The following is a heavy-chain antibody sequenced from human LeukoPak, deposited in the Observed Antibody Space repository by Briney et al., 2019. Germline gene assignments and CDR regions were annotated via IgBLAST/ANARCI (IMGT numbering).Heavy chain of an antibody. CDR1: GGSISSYY. J-gene: IGHJ4*02. CDR3: ARVEGATLYYFDY. V-gene: IGHV4-59*01. D-gene: IGHD1-26*01. Sequence: SETLSLTCTVSGGSISSYYWSWIRQPPGKGLEWIGYIYYSGSTNYNPSLKSRVTISVDTSKNQFSLKLSSVTAADTAVYYCARVEGATLYYFDYWGQGTLVTVSS. CDR2: IYYSGST.